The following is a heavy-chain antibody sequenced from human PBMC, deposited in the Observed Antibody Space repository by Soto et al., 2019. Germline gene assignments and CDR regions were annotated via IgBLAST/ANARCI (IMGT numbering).Heavy chain of an antibody. CDR1: ERTCSSYA. CDR2: VIPIFGTA. V-gene: IGHV1-69*13. J-gene: IGHJ4*02. D-gene: IGHD2-21*02. CDR3: ARVKTYCGGDCYSSFDY. Sequence: SWKVACKASERTCSSYAIISVLQAPGQGLDWMGGVIPIFGTANYVQTLQGRVTITADASTSTAYMELSSPRSEDTAVYYCARVKTYCGGDCYSSFDYWGQGTLVTVSS.